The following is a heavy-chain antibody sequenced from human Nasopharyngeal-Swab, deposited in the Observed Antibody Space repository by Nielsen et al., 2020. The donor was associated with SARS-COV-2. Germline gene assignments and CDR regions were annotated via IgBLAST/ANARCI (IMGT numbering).Heavy chain of an antibody. Sequence: GESLKISCAASGFTFSSYWMHWVRQAPGKGLVWVSRINSGGSSTSYADSVKGRFTISRDNAKNTLYLQMNSLRAEDTAVYYCVIGYYDSRGRAFDIWGQGTMVTVSS. J-gene: IGHJ3*02. D-gene: IGHD3-22*01. V-gene: IGHV3-74*01. CDR2: INSGGSST. CDR1: GFTFSSYW. CDR3: VIGYYDSRGRAFDI.